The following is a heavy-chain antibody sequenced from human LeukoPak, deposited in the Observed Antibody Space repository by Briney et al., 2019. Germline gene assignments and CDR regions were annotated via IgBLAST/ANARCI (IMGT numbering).Heavy chain of an antibody. J-gene: IGHJ2*01. CDR3: ARGIGYCSSTSCHRAGYWYFDL. CDR2: IYTSGGT. D-gene: IGHD2-2*01. V-gene: IGHV4-4*07. Sequence: PSETLSLTCTVAGGSISRYYWSWIWQPAGKGLEWIGRIYTSGGTNDNPSLKSRVTMSVDTSKNPFSLKLSSVTAADTAVYYCARGIGYCSSTSCHRAGYWYFDLWGRGNLVTVSS. CDR1: GGSISRYY.